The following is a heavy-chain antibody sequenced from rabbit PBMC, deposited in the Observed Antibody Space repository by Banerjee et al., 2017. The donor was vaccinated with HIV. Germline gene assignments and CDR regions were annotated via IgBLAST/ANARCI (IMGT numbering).Heavy chain of an antibody. J-gene: IGHJ4*01. CDR1: GFSFSNKYV. CDR3: AREDSGWDSFNL. D-gene: IGHD4-1*01. Sequence: QEQLEESGGDLVKPEGSLTLTCTASGFSFSNKYVMCWVRQAPGKGLEWIACINTISGDTVYANWAKGRFSISKTSSTTVTLQMTSLTVADTATYFCAREDSGWDSFNLWGQGTLVTVS. CDR2: INTISGDT. V-gene: IGHV1S45*01.